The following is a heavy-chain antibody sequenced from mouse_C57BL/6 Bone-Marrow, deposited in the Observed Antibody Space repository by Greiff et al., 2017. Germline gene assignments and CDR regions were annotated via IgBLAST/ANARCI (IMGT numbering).Heavy chain of an antibody. CDR1: GYTFTRYG. CDR3: ARRQIYDGYYETDAFAY. Sequence: VQLQQSGAELARPGASVKLSCKASGYTFTRYGISWVKQRTGQGLEWIGEIYTRSGNTYYNEKFKGKATLTADKSSSTAYMELRSLTSEDSAVYFCARRQIYDGYYETDAFAYWGQGTLVTVSA. D-gene: IGHD2-3*01. V-gene: IGHV1-81*01. CDR2: IYTRSGNT. J-gene: IGHJ3*01.